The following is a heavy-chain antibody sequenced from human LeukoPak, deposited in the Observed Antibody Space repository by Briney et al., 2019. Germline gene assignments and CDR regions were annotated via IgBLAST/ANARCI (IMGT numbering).Heavy chain of an antibody. CDR1: GYNLTDYY. J-gene: IGHJ4*02. D-gene: IGHD1/OR15-1a*01. V-gene: IGHV1-2*02. Sequence: ASVKVSCKASGYNLTDYYIHWVRQAPGQGLEWMGWINPNSGDTTYAQKFQGRVTMTRDTSISSAYMDLSRLNSDDTAVYFCAREEQYNNFFDYWGQGTLVTVSS. CDR2: INPNSGDT. CDR3: AREEQYNNFFDY.